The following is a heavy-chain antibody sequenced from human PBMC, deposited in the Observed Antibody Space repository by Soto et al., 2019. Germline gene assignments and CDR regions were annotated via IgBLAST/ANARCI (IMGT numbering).Heavy chain of an antibody. V-gene: IGHV3-33*01. J-gene: IGHJ2*01. CDR3: AIFLQAEDAILYFCSVSAFLLNRSSDL. D-gene: IGHD3-9*01. CDR2: IWYDGSNK. Sequence: WGRQTPGKGLEWVAVIWYDGSNKYYADSVKGRFTISRDNSKKTLYLQMNSLGAEDTAVYYCAIFLQAEDAILYFCSVSAFLLNRSSDL.